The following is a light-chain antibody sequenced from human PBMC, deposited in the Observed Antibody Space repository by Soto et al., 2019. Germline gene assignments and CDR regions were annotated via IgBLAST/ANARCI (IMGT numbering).Light chain of an antibody. V-gene: IGKV1-5*03. CDR2: KAS. J-gene: IGKJ2*01. CDR1: QSISRW. Sequence: DIQMTQSPSTLSASVGDRVTITCRARQSISRWLAWYQQKPGKAPKLLIYKASSLESGVPSRFSGSGSGTEFTLTISSLQPDDFATYYCQQYNSYSPYTFGQGTKLEIK. CDR3: QQYNSYSPYT.